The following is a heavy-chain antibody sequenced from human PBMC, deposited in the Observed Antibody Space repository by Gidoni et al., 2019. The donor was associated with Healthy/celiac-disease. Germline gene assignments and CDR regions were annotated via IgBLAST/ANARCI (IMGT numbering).Heavy chain of an antibody. J-gene: IGHJ2*01. Sequence: QVPLVQSGAEVKKPGASVKVCCKAYGGHFSSYAISWVRQAPGQGLEWMGGISPIFGTANYAQKFQGRVTITADESTSTAYMELSSLRSEDTAVYYCAREYCSGGSCYSGLNWYFDLWGRGTLVTVSS. D-gene: IGHD2-15*01. CDR3: AREYCSGGSCYSGLNWYFDL. V-gene: IGHV1-69*01. CDR2: ISPIFGTA. CDR1: GGHFSSYA.